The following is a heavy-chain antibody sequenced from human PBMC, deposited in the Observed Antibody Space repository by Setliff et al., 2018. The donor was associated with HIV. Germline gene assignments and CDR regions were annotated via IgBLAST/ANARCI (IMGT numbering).Heavy chain of an antibody. CDR1: GGPFGDSS. CDR2: ISHSGST. V-gene: IGHV4-34*01. CDR3: ARHHRLPGVQPPYWYFDL. D-gene: IGHD7-27*01. J-gene: IGHJ2*01. Sequence: SETLSLTCAVHGGPFGDSSYSRIRQPPGKGLEWIGEISHSGSTSYNSSVKNRATMSVDSSKNQFSLTLASMTAADTAVYYCARHHRLPGVQPPYWYFDLWGRGTLVTVTS.